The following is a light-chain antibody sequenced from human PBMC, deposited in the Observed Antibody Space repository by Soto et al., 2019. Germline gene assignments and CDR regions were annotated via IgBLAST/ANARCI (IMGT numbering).Light chain of an antibody. CDR3: KQYYSTPYT. CDR1: QSVLYSSNNKNY. Sequence: DIVMTQSPDSLAVSVGERATINCKSSQSVLYSSNNKNYLAWYQQKPGQPPKLLIYWASTRESGVPDRFSGSGSGTDFTLTISSLQAEDVAVYYCKQYYSTPYTFGHGTRLEIK. J-gene: IGKJ2*01. CDR2: WAS. V-gene: IGKV4-1*01.